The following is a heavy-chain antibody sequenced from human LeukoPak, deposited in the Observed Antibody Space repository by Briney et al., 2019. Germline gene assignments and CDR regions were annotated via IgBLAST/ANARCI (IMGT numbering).Heavy chain of an antibody. V-gene: IGHV3-7*01. CDR1: GFTFSNYW. D-gene: IGHD5-12*01. J-gene: IGHJ4*02. CDR2: TNQDGSEE. Sequence: GGSLRLSCAASGFTFSNYWMSWVRQAPGKGLEWVAHTNQDGSEEHYMDSVKARFIISRDNAKNSLSLQMDSLRAEDTAVYYCVRDGGVSGYDLLDYWGQGTLVTVSS. CDR3: VRDGGVSGYDLLDY.